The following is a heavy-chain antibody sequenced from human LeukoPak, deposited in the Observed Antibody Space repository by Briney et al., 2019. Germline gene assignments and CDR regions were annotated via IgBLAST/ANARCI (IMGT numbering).Heavy chain of an antibody. CDR1: GFTFNLYS. Sequence: GGSLRLSCLASGFTFNLYSMHWVRQAPGKGLEFVSVISSDGVYTYYAYSVKGRFTISRDNSKNTVYLQMSSLGADDTAVYYCAQVLDYCDGGTRYNSGMDSWGQGTLVTVSS. V-gene: IGHV3-64D*08. D-gene: IGHD4-17*01. CDR2: ISSDGVYT. J-gene: IGHJ4*02. CDR3: AQVLDYCDGGTRYNSGMDS.